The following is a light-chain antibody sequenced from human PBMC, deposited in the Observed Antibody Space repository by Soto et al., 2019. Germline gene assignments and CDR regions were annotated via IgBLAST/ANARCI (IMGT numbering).Light chain of an antibody. V-gene: IGLV2-14*03. CDR1: SSDIGAYNF. Sequence: QSVLTQPASVSGSPGQSITISCTGTSSDIGAYNFVSWYQQHPGKAPKLMLYDVNIRPSGVSNRFSGSKSGNSASLISSGLQAEYEADYYCTSWTTSTTMIFGGWTQLTVL. J-gene: IGLJ2*01. CDR3: TSWTTSTTMI. CDR2: DVN.